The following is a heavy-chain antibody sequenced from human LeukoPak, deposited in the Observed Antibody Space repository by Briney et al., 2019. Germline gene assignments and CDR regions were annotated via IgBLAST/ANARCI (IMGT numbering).Heavy chain of an antibody. J-gene: IGHJ5*02. D-gene: IGHD2-21*02. Sequence: SVKVSCKASGGTFSSYAISWVRQAPGQGLEWIGRIIPIFGTANYAQKFQGRVTITTDESTSTAYMELSSLRSEDTAMYYCAGGELSPGVTYNWFDPWGQGTLVTVSS. CDR3: AGGELSPGVTYNWFDP. CDR2: IIPIFGTA. V-gene: IGHV1-69*05. CDR1: GGTFSSYA.